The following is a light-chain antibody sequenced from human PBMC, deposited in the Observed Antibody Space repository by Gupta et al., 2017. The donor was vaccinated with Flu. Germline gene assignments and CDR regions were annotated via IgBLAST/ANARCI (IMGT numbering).Light chain of an antibody. CDR3: QQRNDLFT. J-gene: IGKJ4*01. Sequence: EIVLTQSPDTLSLSPGARATLSCRASQSVSYYLAWYQQTPGQAPSLLIYASSKRATVVPVRFSGRGAGTVFTLTISTVEPEDFAVYYCQQRNDLFTFGGGTKLEIK. V-gene: IGKV3-11*01. CDR1: QSVSYY. CDR2: ASS.